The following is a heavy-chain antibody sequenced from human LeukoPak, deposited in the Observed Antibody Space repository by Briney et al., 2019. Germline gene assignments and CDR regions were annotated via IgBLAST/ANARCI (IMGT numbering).Heavy chain of an antibody. CDR3: ASRDGYDY. CDR2: ISSSISYI. V-gene: IGHV3-21*01. J-gene: IGHJ4*02. D-gene: IGHD5-24*01. CDR1: GFTFSSSGFTFSSYS. Sequence: GGSLRLACAASGFTFSSSGFTFSSYSMNWVRQAPGKGLEWVSSISSSISYIYYADSVKGRFTISRDNAKNSLYLQMNSLRAEDTAIYYCASRDGYDYWGQGTLVTVSS.